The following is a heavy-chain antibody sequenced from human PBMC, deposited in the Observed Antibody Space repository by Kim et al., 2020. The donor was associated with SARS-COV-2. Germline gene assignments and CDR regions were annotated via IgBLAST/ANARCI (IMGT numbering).Heavy chain of an antibody. J-gene: IGHJ3*02. CDR2: FDPEDGET. D-gene: IGHD5-12*01. CDR1: GYTLTELS. CDR3: ATERSGYDIDVVGDAFDI. Sequence: ASVKVSCKVSGYTLTELSMHWVRQAPGKGLEWMGGFDPEDGETIYAQKFQGRVTMTEDTSTDTAYMELSSLRSEDTAVYYCATERSGYDIDVVGDAFDIWGQGTMVTVSS. V-gene: IGHV1-24*01.